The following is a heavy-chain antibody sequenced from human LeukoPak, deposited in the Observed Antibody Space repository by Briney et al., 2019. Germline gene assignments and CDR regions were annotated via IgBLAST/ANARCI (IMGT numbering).Heavy chain of an antibody. V-gene: IGHV3-33*01. J-gene: IGHJ6*03. CDR2: IWYDGSIK. D-gene: IGHD2-2*01. CDR3: ARVVPAAKVYYYYYMDV. Sequence: PGRSLRLSCAASGFTFNSYGMHWVRQAPGKGLEWVAVIWYDGSIKYYADSVKGRFTISRDNAKNSLYLQMNSLRAEDTAVYYCARVVPAAKVYYYYYMDVWGKGTTVTVSS. CDR1: GFTFNSYG.